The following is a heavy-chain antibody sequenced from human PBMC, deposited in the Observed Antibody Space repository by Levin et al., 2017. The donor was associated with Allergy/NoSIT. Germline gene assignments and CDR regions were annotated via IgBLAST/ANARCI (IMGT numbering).Heavy chain of an antibody. Sequence: SETLSLTCTVSGGSISSYYWSWIRQPPGKGLEWIGYIYYSGSTNYNPSLKSRVTISVDTSKNQFSLKLSSVTAADTAVYYCAGGLHGDYGRVSALESWGQGTMVTVSS. D-gene: IGHD4-17*01. CDR1: GGSISSYY. J-gene: IGHJ3*02. CDR3: AGGLHGDYGRVSALES. CDR2: IYYSGST. V-gene: IGHV4-59*01.